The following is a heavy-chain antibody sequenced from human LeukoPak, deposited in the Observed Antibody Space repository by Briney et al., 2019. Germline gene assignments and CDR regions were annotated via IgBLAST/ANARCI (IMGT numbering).Heavy chain of an antibody. Sequence: PGRSLRLSCAASGFTFDDYAMHWVRQAPGKGLDWVSCISWNSRSIGYADSVKGRFTISRDNAKNSLYLQMNSLRAEDTALYYCAKESGPRDKYYYGMDVWGQGTTVTVSS. CDR3: AKESGPRDKYYYGMDV. V-gene: IGHV3-9*01. CDR2: ISWNSRSI. J-gene: IGHJ6*02. CDR1: GFTFDDYA.